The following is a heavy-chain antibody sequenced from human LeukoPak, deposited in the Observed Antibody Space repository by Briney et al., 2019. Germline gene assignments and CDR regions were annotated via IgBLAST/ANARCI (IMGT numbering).Heavy chain of an antibody. CDR1: GGSVDSGSYY. D-gene: IGHD6-19*01. Sequence: SETLPLTCTVSGGSVDSGSYYWSWIRQPPGKGLEWIGYIFYSGRTNYNPSLKSRVTISVDTSKNQFSLKLSSVTAADTAVYYCARAPVTGPHVDYWGQGSLVTVSS. V-gene: IGHV4-61*01. J-gene: IGHJ4*02. CDR2: IFYSGRT. CDR3: ARAPVTGPHVDY.